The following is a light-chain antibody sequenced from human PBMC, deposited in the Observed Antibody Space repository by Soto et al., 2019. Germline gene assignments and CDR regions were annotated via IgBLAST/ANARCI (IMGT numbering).Light chain of an antibody. V-gene: IGKV3-15*01. Sequence: EIVMTQSPATLSVSPGERATISCRASQSVSSNLAWYQQKPGQAPRLLIYGASTRATGIPARFSGSGSGREFTLTISSLQSEDFAVYYCQQYNNWPPLTFGGGTKVEIK. CDR1: QSVSSN. CDR3: QQYNNWPPLT. CDR2: GAS. J-gene: IGKJ4*01.